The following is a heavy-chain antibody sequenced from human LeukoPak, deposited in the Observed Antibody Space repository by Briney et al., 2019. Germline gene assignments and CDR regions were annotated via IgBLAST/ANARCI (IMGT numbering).Heavy chain of an antibody. CDR3: AREGGGPRHGAFDI. CDR2: IGTAGDT. J-gene: IGHJ3*02. CDR1: GFTFSSYD. V-gene: IGHV3-13*01. D-gene: IGHD2-15*01. Sequence: GGSLRLSCAASGFTFSSYDMHWVRQATGKGLEWVSAIGTAGDTYYPGSVKGRFTISRENAKNSLYLQMNSLRAGDTAVYYCAREGGGPRHGAFDIWGQGTMVTVSS.